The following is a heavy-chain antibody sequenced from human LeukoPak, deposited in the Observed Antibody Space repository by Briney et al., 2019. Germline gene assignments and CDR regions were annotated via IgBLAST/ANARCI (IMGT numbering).Heavy chain of an antibody. D-gene: IGHD6-13*01. J-gene: IGHJ6*02. CDR2: ISGSGGST. CDR3: AKYSPAGRHTGSSSWYFREYYYYGMDV. V-gene: IGHV3-23*01. Sequence: PGGSLRLSCAASGFTFSSYAMSWVRQAPGKGLEWVSAISGSGGSTYYADSVKARFTISRDNSKNTLYLQMNSLRAEDTAVYYCAKYSPAGRHTGSSSWYFREYYYYGMDVWGQGTTVTVSS. CDR1: GFTFSSYA.